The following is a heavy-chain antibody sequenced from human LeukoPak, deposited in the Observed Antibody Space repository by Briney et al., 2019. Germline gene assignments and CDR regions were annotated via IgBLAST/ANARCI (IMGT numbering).Heavy chain of an antibody. CDR1: GFTFSDHY. Sequence: GGTLRLSCAASGFTFSDHYMDWVRQAPGKGLEWVGRTRNKANSYTTEYAESVKGRFTISRDDSKNSLYLQMNSLKTEDTAVYYCARTSITMVRGVIVLDYWGQGTLVTVSS. J-gene: IGHJ4*02. V-gene: IGHV3-72*01. CDR2: TRNKANSYTT. CDR3: ARTSITMVRGVIVLDY. D-gene: IGHD3-10*01.